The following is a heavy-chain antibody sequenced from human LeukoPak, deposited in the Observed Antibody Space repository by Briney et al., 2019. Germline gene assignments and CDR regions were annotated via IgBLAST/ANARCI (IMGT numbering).Heavy chain of an antibody. J-gene: IGHJ4*02. V-gene: IGHV1-69*13. Sequence: SVKVSCTASGGTFSNYTFTWVRQAPGQGLEWMGGIIPAFGTATYAQKFQGRVTITADESTSTGYMELSSLRSEDTAVYYCARVSNYDLLTGYFDFWGQGTLVTVSS. CDR3: ARVSNYDLLTGYFDF. CDR1: GGTFSNYT. D-gene: IGHD3-9*01. CDR2: IIPAFGTA.